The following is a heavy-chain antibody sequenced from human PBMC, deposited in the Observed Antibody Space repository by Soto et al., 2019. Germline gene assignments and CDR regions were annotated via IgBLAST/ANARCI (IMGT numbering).Heavy chain of an antibody. V-gene: IGHV4-34*01. CDR2: INHSGST. CDR3: ARTRIGVAKFFDY. CDR1: GGSFSGYY. Sequence: SETLSLTCAVYGGSFSGYYWSWIRQPPGKGLEWIGEINHSGSTNYNPSLKSRVTISVDTSKNQFSLKLSSVTAADTAVYYCARTRIGVAKFFDYWGQGTLVTVS. J-gene: IGHJ4*02. D-gene: IGHD3-3*01.